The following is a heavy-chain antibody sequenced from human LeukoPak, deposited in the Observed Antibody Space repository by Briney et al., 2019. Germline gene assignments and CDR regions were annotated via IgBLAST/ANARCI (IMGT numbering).Heavy chain of an antibody. V-gene: IGHV4-59*08. CDR1: GGSISSYY. CDR2: IYYSGST. CDR3: ARQDYGSGSYPFDY. Sequence: PSETLSLTCTVSGGSISSYYWSWIRQPPGKGLEWIGYIYYSGSTNYNPSLKSRVTISVDTSKNQFSLKLSSVTAADTAVYYCARQDYGSGSYPFDYWGQGTLVTVSS. J-gene: IGHJ4*02. D-gene: IGHD3-10*01.